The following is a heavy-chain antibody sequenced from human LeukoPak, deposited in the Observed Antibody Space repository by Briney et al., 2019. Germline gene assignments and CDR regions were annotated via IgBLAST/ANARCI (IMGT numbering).Heavy chain of an antibody. CDR2: INSHGSSK. J-gene: IGHJ4*02. V-gene: IGHV3-74*01. CDR3: ARGSWSAADTNIDY. CDR1: GFTFSTYW. Sequence: GGTLRLSCAASGFTFSTYWMHWVRQAPGKGLVWVSYINSHGSSKTYADSVKGRFTISRDNAKNTLYLQMNTLRVEDTAVYYCARGSWSAADTNIDYWGQGTLVTVSS. D-gene: IGHD6-13*01.